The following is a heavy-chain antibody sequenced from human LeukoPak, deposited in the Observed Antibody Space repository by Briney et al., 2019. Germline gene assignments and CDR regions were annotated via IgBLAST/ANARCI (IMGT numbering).Heavy chain of an antibody. CDR1: GYSISSGYY. J-gene: IGHJ4*02. CDR3: ARDPSSWYGSFDY. D-gene: IGHD6-13*01. V-gene: IGHV4-38-2*02. Sequence: SETLSLTCTVSGYSISSGYYWGWIRQPPGKGLEWIGSIYHSGSTYYNPSLKSRVTISVNTSKNQFSLKLSSVTAADTAVYYCARDPSSWYGSFDYWGQGTLVTVSS. CDR2: IYHSGST.